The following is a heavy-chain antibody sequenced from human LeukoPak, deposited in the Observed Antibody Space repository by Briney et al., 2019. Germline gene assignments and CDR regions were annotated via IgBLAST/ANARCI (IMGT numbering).Heavy chain of an antibody. CDR1: GYTFNSHD. CDR2: ISPYNGNT. D-gene: IGHD1-26*01. J-gene: IGHJ4*01. V-gene: IGHV1-18*01. Sequence: GASVKVSCKASGYTFNSHDINWVRQAPGQGLEWMGWISPYNGNTNYAQKSQGRVAMTTDTSTTTAYMELGNLRSDDTAVYFCARDPPYSGRFDYWGHGTLVTVSS. CDR3: ARDPPYSGRFDY.